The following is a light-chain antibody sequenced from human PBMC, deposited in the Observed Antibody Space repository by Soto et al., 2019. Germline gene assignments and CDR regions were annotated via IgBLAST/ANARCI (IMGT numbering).Light chain of an antibody. CDR3: QQYGNSPWT. Sequence: EILLTQSPGTLSLSPGERATLSCRASQSVTSSYLAWYQQKPGQAPRLFIYGASSRATGIPDRFSGSGSGTDFTLTISRLEPEDFAVYHCQQYGNSPWTFGQGTKV. V-gene: IGKV3-20*01. CDR2: GAS. J-gene: IGKJ1*01. CDR1: QSVTSSY.